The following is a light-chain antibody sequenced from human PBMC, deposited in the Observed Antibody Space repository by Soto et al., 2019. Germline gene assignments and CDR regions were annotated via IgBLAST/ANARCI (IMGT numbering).Light chain of an antibody. V-gene: IGLV1-40*01. J-gene: IGLJ2*01. CDR1: SSNIGANYD. CDR3: QSYDGSLSAVV. CDR2: ADN. Sequence: QSVLTQPPSVSGAPGQRVTVSCTGSSSNIGANYDVHWYQQFPGSAPTLVIYADNNRPLGVPHRFSGSKSGTSASLAITGLQPEDEADYYCQSYDGSLSAVVFGGGTQLTVL.